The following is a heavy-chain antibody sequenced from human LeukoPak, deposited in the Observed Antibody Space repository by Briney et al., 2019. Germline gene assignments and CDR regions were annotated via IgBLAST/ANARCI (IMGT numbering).Heavy chain of an antibody. J-gene: IGHJ4*02. CDR2: ITWKSHRT. D-gene: IGHD3-3*01. CDR3: ASEVGYRSLGY. CDR1: GFTFDDDT. V-gene: IGHV3-43*01. Sequence: GGSLRLSCAASGFTFDDDTMHWVRQTPGRGLEWISFITWKSHRTHYADSVKGRFTVYRDNSNDYLYLQMNSLRTEDTGLYHCASEVGYRSLGYLGQGTLVTVSS.